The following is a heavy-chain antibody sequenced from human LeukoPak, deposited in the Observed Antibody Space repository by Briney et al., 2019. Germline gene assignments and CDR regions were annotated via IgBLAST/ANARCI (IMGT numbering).Heavy chain of an antibody. CDR1: GYTFTSYG. J-gene: IGHJ4*02. D-gene: IGHD6-19*01. CDR2: ISAYNGNT. CDR3: ARFAPDRGWSDY. Sequence: ASVKVSCKASGYTFTSYGISWVRQAPGQGLEWMGWISAYNGNTNYAQKLQGRVAMTTDTSTSTAYMELRSLRSDDTAVYYCARFAPDRGWSDYWGQGTLVTVSS. V-gene: IGHV1-18*01.